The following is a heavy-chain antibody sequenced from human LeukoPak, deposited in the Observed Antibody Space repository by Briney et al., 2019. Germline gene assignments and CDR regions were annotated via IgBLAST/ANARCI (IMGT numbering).Heavy chain of an antibody. CDR2: LSGSGDNT. CDR1: GFSFSSYA. V-gene: IGHV3-23*01. J-gene: IGHJ4*02. D-gene: IGHD2-15*01. Sequence: GGSLKLSCAASGFSFSSYAMSWVRQAPGKGLEWVSSLSGSGDNTYYAESVKGRFTISRDNSKNTLSLQMNSLKGEDTAVYYCAKGRGLPPYFDYWGQGALVTVSS. CDR3: AKGRGLPPYFDY.